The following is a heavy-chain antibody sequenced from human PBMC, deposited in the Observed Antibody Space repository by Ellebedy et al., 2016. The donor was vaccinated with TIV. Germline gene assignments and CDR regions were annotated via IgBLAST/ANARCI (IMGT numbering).Heavy chain of an antibody. CDR2: ISGSGDTT. Sequence: GESLKISXEASGFAFSNYAMNWVRQAPGKGLEWVSGISGSGDTTYYADSVKGRFTISRDNSENTLYLHMNSLRAEETAVYYCARTVGIEYYFDYWGQGTLVTVSS. V-gene: IGHV3-23*01. D-gene: IGHD1-14*01. CDR1: GFAFSNYA. J-gene: IGHJ4*02. CDR3: ARTVGIEYYFDY.